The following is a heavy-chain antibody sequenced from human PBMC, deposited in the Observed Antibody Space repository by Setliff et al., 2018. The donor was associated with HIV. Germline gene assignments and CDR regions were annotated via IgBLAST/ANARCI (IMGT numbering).Heavy chain of an antibody. CDR2: LSPSGAT. J-gene: IGHJ5*02. D-gene: IGHD3-22*01. V-gene: IGHV4-34*01. CDR1: GGSFSNSY. CDR3: ASRVYYYDSSGYLREEGFVP. Sequence: PSETLSLTCPVYGGSFSNSYTNWIRQPPGKGLEWIGELSPSGATNYLPSLKSRVTMSLDTSKNQFSLKLSSVTAADAAVYYCASRVYYYDSSGYLREEGFVPWGQGTLVTVSS.